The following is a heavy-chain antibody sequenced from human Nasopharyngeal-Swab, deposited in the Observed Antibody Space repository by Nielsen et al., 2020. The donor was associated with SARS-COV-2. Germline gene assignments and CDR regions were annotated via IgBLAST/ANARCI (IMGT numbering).Heavy chain of an antibody. J-gene: IGHJ6*02. D-gene: IGHD6-19*01. CDR2: INPNSGGT. Sequence: ASVKVSCKASGYTFTSYDINWVRQATGQGLEWMGRINPNSGGTNYAQKFQGRVTMTRDTSISTAYIELSRLRSDDTAVYYCARDPTSVAGTGDYYYGMDVWGQGTTVTVSS. V-gene: IGHV1-2*06. CDR3: ARDPTSVAGTGDYYYGMDV. CDR1: GYTFTSYD.